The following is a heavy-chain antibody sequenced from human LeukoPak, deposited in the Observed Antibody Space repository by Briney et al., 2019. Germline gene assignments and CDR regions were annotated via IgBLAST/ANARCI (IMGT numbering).Heavy chain of an antibody. V-gene: IGHV4-59*08. Sequence: SETLSLTCTVSGGSISSYYWSWIRQPPGRGLEWIGYIYYSGSTNYNPSLKSRVTISVDTSKNQFSLKLSSVTAADTAVYYCARSGSYYYDSSGYYFAFDYWGRGTLVTVSS. D-gene: IGHD3-22*01. CDR2: IYYSGST. CDR3: ARSGSYYYDSSGYYFAFDY. CDR1: GGSISSYY. J-gene: IGHJ4*02.